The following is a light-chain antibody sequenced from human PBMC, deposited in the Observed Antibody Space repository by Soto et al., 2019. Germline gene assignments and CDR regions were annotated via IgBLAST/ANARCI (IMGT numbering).Light chain of an antibody. Sequence: EIVMTQSPATLSVSPGERATLSCRASQSVSSNLAWYQQKPGKAPRLLIYGASTRATGIPARLSGSGSGTEFTLTISSLQSEDSAVYYCQQYNNWITFGQGTRLEIK. J-gene: IGKJ5*01. V-gene: IGKV3-15*01. CDR1: QSVSSN. CDR3: QQYNNWIT. CDR2: GAS.